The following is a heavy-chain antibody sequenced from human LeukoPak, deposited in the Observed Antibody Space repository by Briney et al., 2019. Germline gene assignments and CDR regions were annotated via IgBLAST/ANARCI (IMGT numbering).Heavy chain of an antibody. D-gene: IGHD2-2*02. V-gene: IGHV3-21*01. J-gene: IGHJ4*02. CDR1: GFTFSSYS. Sequence: GGSLRLSCAASGFTFSSYSMNWVRQAPGKGLEWVSSISSSSSYIYYADSVKGRFTISRDNSKNTLYLQMNSLRAEDTAVYYCAREEYQLLYEDYWGQGTLVTVSS. CDR3: AREEYQLLYEDY. CDR2: ISSSSSYI.